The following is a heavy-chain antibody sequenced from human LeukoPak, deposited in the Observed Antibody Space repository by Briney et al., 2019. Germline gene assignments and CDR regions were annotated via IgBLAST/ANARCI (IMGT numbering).Heavy chain of an antibody. CDR3: ATMFSIGWESPDY. D-gene: IGHD6-19*01. CDR1: GFTFSNSW. V-gene: IGHV3-74*01. Sequence: GGSLRLSCAASGFTFSNSWMHWVRQAPGKGLVWVSRVNIDGKTTTYADSVKGRFTISRDNAKNTLYLQMNSLSAEDTAVYYCATMFSIGWESPDYWGQGTLVTVSS. J-gene: IGHJ4*02. CDR2: VNIDGKTT.